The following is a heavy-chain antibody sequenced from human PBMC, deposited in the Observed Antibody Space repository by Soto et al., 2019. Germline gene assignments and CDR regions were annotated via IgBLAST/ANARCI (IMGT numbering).Heavy chain of an antibody. Sequence: LRLSCAASGFTFSTFAMNWVRQAPGKGLEWVSGITGGSGFTFYADSVKGRFTISRDDSENTLFLQMSSLRAEDTAKYYCAKSGPTNYFDFWGQGTLVTVSS. CDR2: ITGGSGFT. CDR1: GFTFSTFA. V-gene: IGHV3-23*01. J-gene: IGHJ4*02. D-gene: IGHD1-26*01. CDR3: AKSGPTNYFDF.